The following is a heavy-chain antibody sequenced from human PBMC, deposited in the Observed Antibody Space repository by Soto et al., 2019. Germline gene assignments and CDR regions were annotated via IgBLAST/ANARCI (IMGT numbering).Heavy chain of an antibody. J-gene: IGHJ5*01. CDR1: GFTVTHAY. CDR2: IANKADGGTS. Sequence: EVQLVESGGDFVKPGGSLRLSCAASGFTVTHAYMMWVRQAPRKGLEWVGRIANKADGGTSQYAAPVKGRSTISRDESENPLYLQMNSLKTEDTAVYSCASSKSTAGAFDFWGRGTLVTVSS. V-gene: IGHV3-15*07. D-gene: IGHD1-1*01. CDR3: ASSKSTAGAFDF.